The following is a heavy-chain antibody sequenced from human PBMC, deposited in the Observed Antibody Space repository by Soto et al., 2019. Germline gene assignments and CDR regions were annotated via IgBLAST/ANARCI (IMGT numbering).Heavy chain of an antibody. J-gene: IGHJ4*02. Sequence: QVQLQESGPGLVKPSQTLSLTCTVSGVSISSGDYYWSWIRQLPGKDLEWIAYIYYNGNTYYTPSLKSWATLSPGTSRNQFFLNRNSFAAAVTAVYYCAKDVGSRHCPGHPHYFCYWGQGTPVTVFS. CDR1: GVSISSGDYY. D-gene: IGHD2-21*01. V-gene: IGHV4-31*03. CDR2: IYYNGNT. CDR3: AKDVGSRHCPGHPHYFCY.